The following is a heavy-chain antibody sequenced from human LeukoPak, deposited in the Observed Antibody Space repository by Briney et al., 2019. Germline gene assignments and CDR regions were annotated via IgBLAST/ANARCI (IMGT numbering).Heavy chain of an antibody. CDR2: INPSGGST. Sequence: ASVKVSFKASGYTFTSYYMHWVRQAPGQGLEWMGIINPSGGSTSYAQKFQGRVTMTRDTSTSRVYMELSSLRSEDTAVYYCARVSIAVAGKPPLDYWGQGTLVTVYS. V-gene: IGHV1-46*01. CDR3: ARVSIAVAGKPPLDY. J-gene: IGHJ4*02. D-gene: IGHD6-19*01. CDR1: GYTFTSYY.